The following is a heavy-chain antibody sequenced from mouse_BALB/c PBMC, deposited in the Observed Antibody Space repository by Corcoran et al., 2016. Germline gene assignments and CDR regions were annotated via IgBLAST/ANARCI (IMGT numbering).Heavy chain of an antibody. CDR2: INPYNDGT. V-gene: IGHV1S136*01. J-gene: IGHJ1*01. CDR3: AREGRRGYFDV. CDR1: GYTFTSYV. Sequence: EVQLQQSGPELVKPGASVKMSCKASGYTFTSYVMHWVKQKPGQGLEWIGYINPYNDGTKYNEKFKRKATLTSDKSSSTAYMELSSLTSEDSAVYYYAREGRRGYFDVWGAGTTVTVSS.